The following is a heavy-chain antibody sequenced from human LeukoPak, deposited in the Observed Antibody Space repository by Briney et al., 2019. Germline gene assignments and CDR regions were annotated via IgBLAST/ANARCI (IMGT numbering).Heavy chain of an antibody. CDR2: LYYSGTT. Sequence: PSETLSLTRSVSGGSISSSGYYWNWIRQPPGKGLEWVGSLYYSGTTYYNSSLKSRVTISEDTSKNRFSLMLTSVTAADMAVYYCARQVSDYFYYYIDVWGEGTTVIVSS. CDR1: GGSISSSGYY. J-gene: IGHJ6*03. CDR3: ARQVSDYFYYYIDV. V-gene: IGHV4-39*01.